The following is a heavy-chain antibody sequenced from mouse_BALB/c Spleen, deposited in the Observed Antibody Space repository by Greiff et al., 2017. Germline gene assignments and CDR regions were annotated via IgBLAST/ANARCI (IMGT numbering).Heavy chain of an antibody. J-gene: IGHJ3*01. Sequence: EVKVVESGGDLVKPGGSRKLSCAASGFTFSSFGMHWVRQAPEKGLEWVAYISSGSSTIYYADTVKGRFTISRDNPKNTLFLQMTSLRSEDTAMYYCARSGTVASPFAYWGQGTLVTVSA. CDR3: ARSGTVASPFAY. CDR1: GFTFSSFG. V-gene: IGHV5-17*02. D-gene: IGHD1-1*01. CDR2: ISSGSSTI.